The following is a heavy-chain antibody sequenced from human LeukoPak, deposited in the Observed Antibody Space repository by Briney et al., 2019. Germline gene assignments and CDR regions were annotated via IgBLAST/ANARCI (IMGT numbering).Heavy chain of an antibody. CDR1: GGSISSSSYY. V-gene: IGHV4-61*02. CDR2: IYTSGST. Sequence: SETLSLTCTVSGGSISSSSYYWSWIRQPAGKGLEWIGRIYTSGSTNYNPSLKSRVTMSVDTSKNQFSLKLSSVTAADTAVYYCARDGAVGATAFDIWGQGTMVTVSS. D-gene: IGHD1-26*01. J-gene: IGHJ3*02. CDR3: ARDGAVGATAFDI.